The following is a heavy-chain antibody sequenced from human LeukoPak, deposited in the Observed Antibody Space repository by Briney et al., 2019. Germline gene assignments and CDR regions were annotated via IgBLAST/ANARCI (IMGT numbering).Heavy chain of an antibody. CDR2: VSGSGGSA. CDR1: GFTFSSYA. D-gene: IGHD3-10*01. CDR3: AKAMAPFYDYFDY. J-gene: IGHJ4*02. V-gene: IGHV3-23*01. Sequence: GGSLRLSCAASGFTFSSYAMSWVRQAPGKGLEWVSAVSGSGGSAYYADSVKGRFTISRDNSKNTLYLQMNSLRAEDTAVYYCAKAMAPFYDYFDYWGQGTLVTVSS.